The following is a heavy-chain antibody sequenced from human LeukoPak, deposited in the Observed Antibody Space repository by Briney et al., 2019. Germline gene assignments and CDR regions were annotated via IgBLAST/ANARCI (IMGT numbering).Heavy chain of an antibody. D-gene: IGHD4-17*01. Sequence: SETLSLTCAVYGGSFSGYYWSWIRQPPGKGLEWIGEINHSGSTNYNPPLKSRVTISVDTSKNQFSLKLSSVTAADTAVYYCARGRTVIDYWGQGTLVTVSS. CDR2: INHSGST. CDR3: ARGRTVIDY. J-gene: IGHJ4*02. CDR1: GGSFSGYY. V-gene: IGHV4-34*01.